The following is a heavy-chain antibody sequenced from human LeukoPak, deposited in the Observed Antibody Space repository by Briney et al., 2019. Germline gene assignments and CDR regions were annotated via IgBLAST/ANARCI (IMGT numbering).Heavy chain of an antibody. J-gene: IGHJ5*02. CDR1: GFTFSSYA. CDR2: ISGSGGST. CDR3: AKDSKAVVGATAA. Sequence: GGSLRLSCAASGFTFSSYAMSWVRQAPGKVLEWVSAISGSGGSTYYADSAKGRFTISRDNSKNTLYLQMNSLRAEDTAVYYCAKDSKAVVGATAAWGQGTLVTVSS. D-gene: IGHD1-26*01. V-gene: IGHV3-23*01.